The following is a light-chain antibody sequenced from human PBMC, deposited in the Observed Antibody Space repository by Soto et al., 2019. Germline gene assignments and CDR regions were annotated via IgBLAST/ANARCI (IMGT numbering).Light chain of an antibody. CDR2: DAS. J-gene: IGKJ3*01. CDR3: QQYNSYSRFT. V-gene: IGKV1-5*01. Sequence: DIQMTQSPSTLSASVGDRVTITCRASQSISSWLAWYQQKPGKAPKLLIYDASSLESGVPSRFSGSGSATEFTLTISSLQPDDFATYYCQQYNSYSRFTFGPGTKVDIK. CDR1: QSISSW.